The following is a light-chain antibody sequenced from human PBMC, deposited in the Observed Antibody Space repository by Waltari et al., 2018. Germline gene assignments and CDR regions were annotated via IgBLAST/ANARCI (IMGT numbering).Light chain of an antibody. Sequence: ETVLTQSPATLSLSPGARATLSCRASQSVDRYLAWYQQKPGQAPRLLIYDTSNRATGTPARFSGSGSGTDFTLTISSLEPEDFAVYYCQQRKNWPPLTFGGGTKVEIK. V-gene: IGKV3-11*01. CDR3: QQRKNWPPLT. CDR2: DTS. CDR1: QSVDRY. J-gene: IGKJ4*01.